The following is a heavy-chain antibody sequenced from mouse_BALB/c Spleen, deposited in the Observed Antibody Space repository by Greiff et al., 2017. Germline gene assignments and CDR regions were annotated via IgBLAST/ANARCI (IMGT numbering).Heavy chain of an antibody. Sequence: EVKLQESGAELVRSGASVKLSCTASGFNIKDYYMHWVKQRPEQGLEWIGWIDPENGDTEYAPKFQGKATMTADTSSNTAYLQLSSLTSEDTAVYYCILYGSSYGFADWGQGTLVTVSA. J-gene: IGHJ3*01. V-gene: IGHV14-4*02. D-gene: IGHD1-1*01. CDR1: GFNIKDYY. CDR3: ILYGSSYGFAD. CDR2: IDPENGDT.